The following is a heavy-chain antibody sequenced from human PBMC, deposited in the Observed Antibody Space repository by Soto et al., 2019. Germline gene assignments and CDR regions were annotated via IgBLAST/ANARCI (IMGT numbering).Heavy chain of an antibody. Sequence: GELLKISCKGSGYSFTSYWIGWVRQMPGKGLEWMGIIYPGDSDTRYSPSFQGQVTISADKSISTAYLQWSSLKASDTAMYYCERHTNYDILTGYPDYWGQGTLVTVSS. CDR1: GYSFTSYW. D-gene: IGHD3-9*01. CDR2: IYPGDSDT. CDR3: ERHTNYDILTGYPDY. V-gene: IGHV5-51*01. J-gene: IGHJ4*02.